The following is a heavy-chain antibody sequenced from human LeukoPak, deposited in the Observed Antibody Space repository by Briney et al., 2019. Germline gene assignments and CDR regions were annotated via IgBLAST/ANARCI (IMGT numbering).Heavy chain of an antibody. D-gene: IGHD7-27*01. CDR3: ARDVGT. V-gene: IGHV3-74*01. Sequence: GSLRLSCAASGFSFSSYWMHWVRQAPGKGPVWVSLISNDESTIIYADSVKGRFTISRDNAKNTLYLQMSSLRAEDTAVYYCARDVGTWGQGTLVTVSS. CDR1: GFSFSSYW. J-gene: IGHJ5*02. CDR2: ISNDESTI.